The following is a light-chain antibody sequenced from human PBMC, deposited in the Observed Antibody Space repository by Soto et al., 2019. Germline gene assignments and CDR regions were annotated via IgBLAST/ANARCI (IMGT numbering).Light chain of an antibody. CDR1: NIGSKS. V-gene: IGLV3-21*04. Sequence: SYELTQPPSVSVAPGKTARITCGGNNIGSKSVHWYQQKPGQAPVLVIYYDSDRPSGIPERFSGSNSGNTATLTISRVEAGDEADYYCQVWDCSSDHPVVFGGGTKVTVL. J-gene: IGLJ2*01. CDR3: QVWDCSSDHPVV. CDR2: YDS.